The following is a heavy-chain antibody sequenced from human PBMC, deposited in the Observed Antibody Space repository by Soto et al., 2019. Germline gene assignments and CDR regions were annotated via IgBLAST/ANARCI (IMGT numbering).Heavy chain of an antibody. Sequence: GGSLRLSCASSGFTFSDYYMSWIRQAPGKGLEWVSYISSSGSTIYYADSVKGRFTISRDNAKNSLYLQMNSLRAEDTAVYYCARYAGIWRDFWSGYVRSFSNYWGQGPLVTV. CDR3: ARYAGIWRDFWSGYVRSFSNY. V-gene: IGHV3-11*01. CDR2: ISSSGSTI. CDR1: GFTFSDYY. D-gene: IGHD3-3*01. J-gene: IGHJ4*02.